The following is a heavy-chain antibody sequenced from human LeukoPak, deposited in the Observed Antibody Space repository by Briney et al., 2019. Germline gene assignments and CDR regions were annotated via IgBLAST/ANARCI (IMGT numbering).Heavy chain of an antibody. Sequence: GGTLKLSCAASGFTFSGSALYWGRKASGQGLDRVGRIRSKANSYATEYAASVKGRFTISRDDSKNTAYLQMSSLKTEESAVYYCTRRGSSGYLDYWGEGTLVSVS. CDR1: GFTFSGSA. CDR3: TRRGSSGYLDY. CDR2: IRSKANSYAT. J-gene: IGHJ4*02. D-gene: IGHD3-22*01. V-gene: IGHV3-73*01.